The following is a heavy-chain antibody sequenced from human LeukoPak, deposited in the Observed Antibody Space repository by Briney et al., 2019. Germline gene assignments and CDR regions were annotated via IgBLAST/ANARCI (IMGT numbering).Heavy chain of an antibody. CDR1: GGSLSSYY. V-gene: IGHV4-59*01. CDR2: IYYSGST. CDR3: ARGCSSTSCSRSEYYYYYYYMDV. J-gene: IGHJ6*03. D-gene: IGHD2-2*01. Sequence: SETLSLTCTVSGGSLSSYYWSWIRQPPGKGLEWIGYIYYSGSTNYNPSLKSRVTISVDTSKNQFSLKLSSVTAADTAVYYCARGCSSTSCSRSEYYYYYYYMDVWGKGTTVTVSS.